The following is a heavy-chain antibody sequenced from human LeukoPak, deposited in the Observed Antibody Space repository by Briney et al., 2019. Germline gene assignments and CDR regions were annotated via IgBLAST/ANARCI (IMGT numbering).Heavy chain of an antibody. CDR2: ISYDGSNK. J-gene: IGHJ4*02. D-gene: IGHD6-13*01. V-gene: IGHV3-30-3*01. CDR1: GFTFSSYA. Sequence: GSLRLSCAASGFTFSSYAMHWVRQAPGKGLEWVAVISYDGSNKYYADSVKGRFTISRDNSKNTLYLQMNSLRAEDTAVYYCARVGSSWHFDYWGQGTLVTVSS. CDR3: ARVGSSWHFDY.